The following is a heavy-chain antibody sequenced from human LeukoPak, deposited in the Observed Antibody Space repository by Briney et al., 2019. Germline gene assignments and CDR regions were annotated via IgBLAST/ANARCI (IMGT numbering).Heavy chain of an antibody. Sequence: GGSLRLSCAASGFTFSSYGMSWVRQAPGKGLEWVSTISGRDSNTYYADSVQGRSIISRDDSKNTLYLQVNSLRAEDTAKYYCAKRSDYGTNGNYFDYWGQGTPVTVSS. CDR1: GFTFSSYG. D-gene: IGHD4/OR15-4a*01. CDR3: AKRSDYGTNGNYFDY. V-gene: IGHV3-23*01. CDR2: ISGRDSNT. J-gene: IGHJ4*02.